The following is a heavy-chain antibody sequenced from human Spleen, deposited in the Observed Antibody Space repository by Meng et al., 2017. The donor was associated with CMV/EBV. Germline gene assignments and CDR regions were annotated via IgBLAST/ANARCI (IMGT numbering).Heavy chain of an antibody. V-gene: IGHV4-39*07. Sequence: SETLSLTCSVSGGSISSSSYYWGWIRQPPGKGLEWIGSIYYSGSTYYNPSLKSRVTISLDTSKNQFSLNLSSVTAADTAMYYCAREFDTAMDYGMDVWGQGTTVTVSS. J-gene: IGHJ6*02. D-gene: IGHD5-18*01. CDR2: IYYSGST. CDR3: AREFDTAMDYGMDV. CDR1: GGSISSSSYY.